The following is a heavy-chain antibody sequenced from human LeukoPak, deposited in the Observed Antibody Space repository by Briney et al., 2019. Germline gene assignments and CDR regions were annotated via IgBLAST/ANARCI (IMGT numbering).Heavy chain of an antibody. Sequence: ASVKVSCKASGYTFSGTGWYLYWLRQAPGQGLECMGWIYPNNGATAYAQKFQGRVAMTRDTSIITAYMELSRLRPDDTAVYYCARGKNHPFRRQQLAPHFDYWGQGTLVTVSS. V-gene: IGHV1-2*02. CDR3: ARGKNHPFRRQQLAPHFDY. J-gene: IGHJ4*02. CDR2: IYPNNGAT. CDR1: GYTFSGTGWY. D-gene: IGHD6-13*01.